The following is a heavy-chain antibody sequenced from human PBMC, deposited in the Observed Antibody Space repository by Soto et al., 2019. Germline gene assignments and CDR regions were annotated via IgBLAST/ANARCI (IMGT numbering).Heavy chain of an antibody. CDR3: ARSWYNWNGRRGAFDI. CDR2: ISSSSSYT. V-gene: IGHV3-11*06. Sequence: PGGSLRLCCAASGFTFSDYYMSWIRQAPGKGLEWVSYISSSSSYTNYADSVKGRFTISRDNAKNSLYLQMNSLRAEDTAVYYCARSWYNWNGRRGAFDIRGQGTMVTVSS. D-gene: IGHD1-1*01. CDR1: GFTFSDYY. J-gene: IGHJ3*02.